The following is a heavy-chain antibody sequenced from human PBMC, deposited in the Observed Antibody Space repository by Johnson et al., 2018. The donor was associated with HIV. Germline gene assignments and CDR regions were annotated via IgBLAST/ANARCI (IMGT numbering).Heavy chain of an antibody. CDR2: ISYDGSNK. V-gene: IGHV3-30*18. Sequence: QMLLVESGGGVVQPGRSLRLSCAASGFTFSSYGMHWVRQAPGKGLEWVAVISYDGSNKYYADSVKGRFTISRDNSKNTLYVQMNSLRVEDTAVYYCAKDDSPSGAFDIWGQGTMVIVSS. J-gene: IGHJ3*02. CDR1: GFTFSSYG. CDR3: AKDDSPSGAFDI. D-gene: IGHD3-10*01.